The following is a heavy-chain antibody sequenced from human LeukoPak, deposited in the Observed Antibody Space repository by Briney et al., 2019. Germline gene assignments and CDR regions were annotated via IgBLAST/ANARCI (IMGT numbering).Heavy chain of an antibody. J-gene: IGHJ3*02. CDR2: IYYSGST. Sequence: SETLSLTCTVSGGSISSYYWSWIRQPPGKGLEWIGYIYYSGSTNYNPSLKSRVTISVGTSKNQFSLKLSSVTAADTAVYYCARVAQEEEDDAFDIWGQGTMVTVSS. V-gene: IGHV4-59*12. CDR1: GGSISSYY. CDR3: ARVAQEEEDDAFDI.